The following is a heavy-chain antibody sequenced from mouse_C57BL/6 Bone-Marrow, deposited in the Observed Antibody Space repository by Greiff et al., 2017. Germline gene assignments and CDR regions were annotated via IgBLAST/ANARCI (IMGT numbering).Heavy chain of an antibody. D-gene: IGHD1-1*01. Sequence: EVQLQQSGPVLVKPGASVKMSCKASGYTFTDYYMNWVKQSHGKSLEWIGVINPYNGGTSYNQKFKGKATLTVDKSSSTAYMELNSLTSEDSAVYYCAKKEFTTVVATSPDVWGTGTTVTVSS. CDR1: GYTFTDYY. V-gene: IGHV1-19*01. CDR3: AKKEFTTVVATSPDV. J-gene: IGHJ1*03. CDR2: INPYNGGT.